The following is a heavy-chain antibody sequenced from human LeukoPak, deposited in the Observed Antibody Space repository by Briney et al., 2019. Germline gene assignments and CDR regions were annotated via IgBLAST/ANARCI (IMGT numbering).Heavy chain of an antibody. CDR1: GGSISSYY. J-gene: IGHJ4*02. Sequence: PSETLSLTCTVYGGSISSYYWSWIRQPPGKGLEWMGYIYYSGSTNYNPSLKSRVTISVDTSKNQSSLKLSSVTAADTAVYCCATWRYFDWLYSYYFDYWGQGTLVTVSS. CDR3: ATWRYFDWLYSYYFDY. V-gene: IGHV4-59*08. CDR2: IYYSGST. D-gene: IGHD3-9*01.